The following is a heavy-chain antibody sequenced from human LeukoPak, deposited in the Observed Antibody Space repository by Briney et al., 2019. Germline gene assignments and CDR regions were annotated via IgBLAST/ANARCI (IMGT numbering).Heavy chain of an antibody. Sequence: ASVKVSCKASGYTFTSYYMHWVRQAPGQGLEWMGWINPNSGGTNYAQKFQGRVTMTRDTSISTAYMELSRLRSDDTAVYYCARGGYCSSTSCYDWFDPWGQGTLVTVSS. D-gene: IGHD2-2*03. CDR3: ARGGYCSSTSCYDWFDP. J-gene: IGHJ5*02. V-gene: IGHV1-2*02. CDR1: GYTFTSYY. CDR2: INPNSGGT.